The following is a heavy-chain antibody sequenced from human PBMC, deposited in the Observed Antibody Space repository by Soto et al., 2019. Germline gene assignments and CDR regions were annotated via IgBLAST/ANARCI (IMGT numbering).Heavy chain of an antibody. V-gene: IGHV1-69*06. Sequence: ASVKVSCKASGGTFSSYAISWVRQAPGQGLEWMGGIIPIFGTANYAQKFQGRVTITADKSTSTAYMELSSLRSEDTAVYYCARDVTIFGVVTYGMDVWRQGTTVTVSS. CDR2: IIPIFGTA. CDR3: ARDVTIFGVVTYGMDV. CDR1: GGTFSSYA. J-gene: IGHJ6*02. D-gene: IGHD3-3*01.